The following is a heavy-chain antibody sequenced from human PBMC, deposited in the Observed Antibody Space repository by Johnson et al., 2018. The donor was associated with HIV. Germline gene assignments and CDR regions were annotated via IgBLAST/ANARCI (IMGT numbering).Heavy chain of an antibody. CDR1: GFTFDDYG. CDR2: IRYDGSNK. Sequence: QMLLVESGGGVVRPGGSLRLSCAASGFTFDDYGMSWVRQAPGKGLEWVAFIRYDGSNKYYADSVKGRFTISRDNSKNTLYLQMNSLRAEDTAVYYCAGSGSSGYPDAFDIWGQGTMVTVSS. CDR3: AGSGSSGYPDAFDI. J-gene: IGHJ3*02. V-gene: IGHV3-30*02. D-gene: IGHD3-22*01.